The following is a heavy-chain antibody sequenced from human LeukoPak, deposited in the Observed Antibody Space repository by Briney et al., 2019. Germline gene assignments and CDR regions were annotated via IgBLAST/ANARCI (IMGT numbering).Heavy chain of an antibody. Sequence: PSETLSLTCTVSGGSISSGGYYWSWIRQHPGKGLERIGYIYYSGSTYYNPSLKSRVTISVDTSKNQFSLKLSSVTAADTAVYYCARGGESLRLGELSPFAAFDIWGQGTMVTVSS. V-gene: IGHV4-31*03. CDR3: ARGGESLRLGELSPFAAFDI. D-gene: IGHD3-16*02. CDR2: IYYSGST. J-gene: IGHJ3*02. CDR1: GGSISSGGYY.